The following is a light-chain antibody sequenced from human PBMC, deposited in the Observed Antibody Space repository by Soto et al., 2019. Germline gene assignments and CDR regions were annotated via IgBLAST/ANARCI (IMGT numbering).Light chain of an antibody. J-gene: IGKJ2*02. Sequence: EIVLTQSPATLSLSPGERATLSCRASQSVSSYLAWYQQKPGQAPRLLIYDASNRATGIPARFSGSGSGTDFTLTISRLEPEDFAVYYCQQLRGTFGQGTKLEIK. CDR2: DAS. CDR3: QQLRGT. CDR1: QSVSSY. V-gene: IGKV3-11*01.